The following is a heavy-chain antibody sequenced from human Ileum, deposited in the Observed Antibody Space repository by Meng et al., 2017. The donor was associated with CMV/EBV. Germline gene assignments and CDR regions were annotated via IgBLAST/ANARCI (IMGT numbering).Heavy chain of an antibody. J-gene: IGHJ4*02. CDR2: IKQDGSEK. Sequence: SLRLSCAASGFTFSSFYMSWVRQAPGKGLEWVANIKQDGSEKYYVDSVKGRFTISRDNAKNSLYLQMNSLRAEDTAVYYCARGQSGGYWGQGTLVTVSS. CDR3: ARGQSGGY. CDR1: GFTFSSFY. D-gene: IGHD3-10*01. V-gene: IGHV3-7*01.